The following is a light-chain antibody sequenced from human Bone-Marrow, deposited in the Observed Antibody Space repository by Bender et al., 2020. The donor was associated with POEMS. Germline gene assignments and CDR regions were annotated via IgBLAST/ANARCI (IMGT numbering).Light chain of an antibody. V-gene: IGLV2-14*03. CDR2: DVT. CDR1: SSDIGGYNY. Sequence: QSALTQPASVSGSPGQSITISCTGTSSDIGGYNYVSWYQQHPGKAPKLMIYDVTHRPAGVSNRFSGSKSGNTASLTISGIQAEDEADYYCSSYTGSVTLIFGVRATLTAL. J-gene: IGLJ2*01. CDR3: SSYTGSVTLI.